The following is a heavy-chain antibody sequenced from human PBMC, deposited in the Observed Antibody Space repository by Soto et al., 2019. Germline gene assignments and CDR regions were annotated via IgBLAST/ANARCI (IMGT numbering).Heavy chain of an antibody. D-gene: IGHD2-8*01. V-gene: IGHV1-18*04. CDR1: GYSFTSYG. J-gene: IGHJ4*02. CDR2: ISAYNGDT. CDR3: ARERKYSKYCANDCGLYFDY. Sequence: QVNLVQFGGEVKKPGASVKVACEASGYSFTSYGISWVRQAPGQGLEWMGWISAYNGDTEYAQKFQGRVTVTTDTATTTAYIELTRLRSDDTAVYFCARERKYSKYCANDCGLYFDYWGQGTPVTLSS.